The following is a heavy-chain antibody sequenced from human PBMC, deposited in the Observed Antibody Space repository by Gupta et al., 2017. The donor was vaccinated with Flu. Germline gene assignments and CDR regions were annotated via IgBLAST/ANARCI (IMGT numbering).Heavy chain of an antibody. CDR2: IYYSGST. CDR1: ICSYY. D-gene: IGHD5-12*01. J-gene: IGHJ4*02. V-gene: IGHV4-59*01. CDR3: ARGERWLQSNPFDY. Sequence: ICSYYWSWIRQPPGKGLEWIGYIYYSGSTNYNPSLKSRVTISVDTSKNQFSLKLSSVTAADTAVYYCARGERWLQSNPFDYWGQGTLVTVSS.